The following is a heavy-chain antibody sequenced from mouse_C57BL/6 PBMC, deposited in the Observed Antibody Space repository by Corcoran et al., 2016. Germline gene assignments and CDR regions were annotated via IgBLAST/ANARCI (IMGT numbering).Heavy chain of an antibody. D-gene: IGHD2-3*01. CDR3: AGMGWFLREYFDV. CDR1: GFSLSTSGMG. Sequence: QVTLKESGHGILQSSQTLSLTCSFSGFSLSTSGMGVSWIRKPSGKGLEWLAHIYWDDDKRYNPSLKSRLTISKDTSRNQVFLKITSVDTADIATHYCAGMGWFLREYFDVWGTGTTVTVSS. V-gene: IGHV8-12*01. CDR2: IYWDDDK. J-gene: IGHJ1*03.